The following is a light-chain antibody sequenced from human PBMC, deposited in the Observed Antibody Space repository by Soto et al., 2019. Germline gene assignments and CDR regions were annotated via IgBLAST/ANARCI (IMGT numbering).Light chain of an antibody. CDR1: QKIARY. Sequence: DIQMTQSPSFLSASVGDRVTITCRASQKIARYLNWYQQKPGKGPKLLIYGATTLQSGVPSTFSGSRSGTEFSLTISGLQPEDSATYYCQQSHSTPLSFGGGTKVEI. CDR3: QQSHSTPLS. CDR2: GAT. J-gene: IGKJ4*01. V-gene: IGKV1-39*01.